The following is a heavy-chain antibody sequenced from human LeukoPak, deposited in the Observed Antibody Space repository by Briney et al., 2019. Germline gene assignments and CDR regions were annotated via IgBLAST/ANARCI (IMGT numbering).Heavy chain of an antibody. CDR2: IFGSGGSA. V-gene: IGHV3-23*01. D-gene: IGHD1-14*01. J-gene: IGHJ4*02. Sequence: GGSLRLSCAAPGFSFNSYAMYWVRQAPGKGLEWVSGIFGSGGSAHYADSVKGRFTISRDNSKNTVYLQMDSLRVEDTAVYYCAKDRSPEAGAHFDYWGQGTLVTVSS. CDR3: AKDRSPEAGAHFDY. CDR1: GFSFNSYA.